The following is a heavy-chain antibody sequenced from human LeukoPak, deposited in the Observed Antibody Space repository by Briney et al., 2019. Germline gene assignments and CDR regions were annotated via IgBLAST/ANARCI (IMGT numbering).Heavy chain of an antibody. J-gene: IGHJ6*02. V-gene: IGHV4-59*01. CDR2: IYYSGST. CDR3: ARGITMVRGVYYYYYGMDV. D-gene: IGHD3-10*01. Sequence: SETPVLTFTCSWCLIKCYHRRLIREPPREGLELNWDIYYSGSTNYNPSLKSRVTISVDTSKNQFSLKLSSVTAADTAVYYCARGITMVRGVYYYYYGMDVWGQGTTVTVSS. CDR1: CLIKCYH.